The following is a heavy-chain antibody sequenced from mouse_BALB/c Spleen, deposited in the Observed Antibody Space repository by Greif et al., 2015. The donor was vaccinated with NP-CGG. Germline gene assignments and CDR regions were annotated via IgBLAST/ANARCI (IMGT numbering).Heavy chain of an antibody. J-gene: IGHJ4*01. CDR1: GFSLTSYG. CDR3: ARANWDAMDY. V-gene: IGHV2-9*02. D-gene: IGHD4-1*01. Sequence: QVQLQQPGPGLVAPSQSLSITCTVSGFSLTSYGVHWVRQPPGKGLEWLGVIWAGGSTNYNSALMSRLSISKDNSKSXVFLKMNGLQTDDTAMYYCARANWDAMDYWGQGTSVTVSS. CDR2: IWAGGST.